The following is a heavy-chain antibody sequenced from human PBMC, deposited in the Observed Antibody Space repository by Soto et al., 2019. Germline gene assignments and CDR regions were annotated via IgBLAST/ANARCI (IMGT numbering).Heavy chain of an antibody. CDR2: IKSKTDGGTT. D-gene: IGHD4-17*01. J-gene: IGHJ5*02. Sequence: GGSLRLSCAASGFTFSNAWMSWVRQAPGKGLEWVGRIKSKTDGGTTDYAAPVKGRFTISRDDSKNTLYLQMNSLKTEDTAVYYCTTDPALDIFDYGGPWGQGTLVTVSS. CDR3: TTDPALDIFDYGGP. CDR1: GFTFSNAW. V-gene: IGHV3-15*01.